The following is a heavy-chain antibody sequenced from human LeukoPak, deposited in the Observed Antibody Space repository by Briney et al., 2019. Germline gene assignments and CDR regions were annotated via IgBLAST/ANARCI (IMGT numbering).Heavy chain of an antibody. CDR2: IPSTTTNI. CDR1: GFTFSDYN. J-gene: IGHJ4*02. CDR3: ARVSGDYYHTVDY. Sequence: KAGGSLRLSCAASGFTFSDYNMNWVRQAPGKGQEWVSSIPSTTTNIYYADSVKGRFTISRDNAKNSLYLQMNSLRAEDTAVYFCARVSGDYYHTVDYWGQGTLVTVSS. D-gene: IGHD3-22*01. V-gene: IGHV3-21*01.